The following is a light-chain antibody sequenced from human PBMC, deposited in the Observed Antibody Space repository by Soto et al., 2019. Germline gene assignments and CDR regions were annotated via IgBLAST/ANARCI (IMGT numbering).Light chain of an antibody. CDR2: DTS. CDR3: QYYNNLPLT. J-gene: IGKJ4*01. CDR1: QGIRDT. V-gene: IGKV1D-13*01. Sequence: QLTQSPSTLSASAGDGVTLTCRASQGIRDTLAWYQHKPGQTPNLLIYDTSTCVSGVPSRFSGSRSGPEFILTISSLQSEDVAIYYCQYYNNLPLTFGGGTKVESK.